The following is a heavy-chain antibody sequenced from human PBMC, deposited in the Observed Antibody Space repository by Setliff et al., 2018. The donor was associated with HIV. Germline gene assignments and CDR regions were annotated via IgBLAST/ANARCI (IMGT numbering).Heavy chain of an antibody. CDR3: VRVRSSKYYYDSSGYSADAFDI. D-gene: IGHD3-22*01. CDR1: GYTFTSFY. J-gene: IGHJ3*02. CDR2: INPSGGST. Sequence: ASVKVSCKASGYTFTSFYLHWVRQAPGQGLEWMAIINPSGGSTSYAQKFQGRVTMTSDTSTSTVYMELSSLRSEDTAVYYCVRVRSSKYYYDSSGYSADAFDIWGQGTMVTVSS. V-gene: IGHV1-46*03.